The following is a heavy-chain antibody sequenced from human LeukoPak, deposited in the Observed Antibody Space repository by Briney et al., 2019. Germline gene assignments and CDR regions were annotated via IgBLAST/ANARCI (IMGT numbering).Heavy chain of an antibody. V-gene: IGHV3-48*03. D-gene: IGHD5-18*01. Sequence: GGSLRLSCAASGFTFSSYEMNWVCQAPGKGLEWVSYISSSGSTIYYADFVKGRFTISRDNAKNSLYLQMNSLRAEDTALYYCAGHQGYSYGYVDYWGQGTLVTVSS. J-gene: IGHJ4*02. CDR3: AGHQGYSYGYVDY. CDR2: ISSSGSTI. CDR1: GFTFSSYE.